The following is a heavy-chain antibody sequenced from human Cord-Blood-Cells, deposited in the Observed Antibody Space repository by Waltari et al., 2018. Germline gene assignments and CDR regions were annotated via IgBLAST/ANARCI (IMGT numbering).Heavy chain of an antibody. Sequence: QVQLQESGPGLVKPSETLSLTCTVSGGSVSSGSYYWSWIRQPPGKGLEWIGYIYYSGRTNYTPSRKSRVTISVDTSKNQFSLKLSSVTAADTAVYYCATEYYGMDVWGQGTTVTVSS. CDR2: IYYSGRT. CDR1: GGSVSSGSYY. J-gene: IGHJ6*02. CDR3: ATEYYGMDV. V-gene: IGHV4-61*01.